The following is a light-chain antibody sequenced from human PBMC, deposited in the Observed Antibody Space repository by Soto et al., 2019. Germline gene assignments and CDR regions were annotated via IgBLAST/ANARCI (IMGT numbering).Light chain of an antibody. J-gene: IGKJ1*01. Sequence: DIQMTQSPSTLSASVGDRVTITCRASQSISTWLAWYQQEPGKAPKILIYKASTLESGVPSRFSGSGSGTEFALTISSLQPDDFATYYCQQYDSYSRTFGQGTKVDIK. CDR3: QQYDSYSRT. CDR2: KAS. CDR1: QSISTW. V-gene: IGKV1-5*03.